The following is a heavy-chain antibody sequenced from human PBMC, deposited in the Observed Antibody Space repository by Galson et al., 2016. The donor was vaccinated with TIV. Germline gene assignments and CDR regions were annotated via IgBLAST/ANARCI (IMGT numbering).Heavy chain of an antibody. CDR2: ISGSGSHT. Sequence: SLRLSCAASGFTFSDYYMTWIRQAPGKGLEWTSYISGSGSHTNYADSVKGRFTISRDNAKNSLFLQMNSLRAEDTAIYYCAREESGWYYDSSGQKGLDYWGRGTLVTVSS. J-gene: IGHJ4*02. D-gene: IGHD3-22*01. CDR3: AREESGWYYDSSGQKGLDY. V-gene: IGHV3-11*06. CDR1: GFTFSDYY.